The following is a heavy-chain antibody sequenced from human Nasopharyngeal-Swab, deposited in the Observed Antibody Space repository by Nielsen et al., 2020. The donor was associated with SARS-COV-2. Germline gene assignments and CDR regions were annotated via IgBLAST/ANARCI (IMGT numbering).Heavy chain of an antibody. CDR1: GYTFTNYA. CDR2: INTDNGDT. Sequence: ASVKVSCKASGYTFTNYALHWVRQAPGQRPEWMAWINTDNGDTRYSPKFQGRVTMTRDTSTSTVYMELSSLRSEDTAVYYCARDGEATAWDFDYWGQGTLVTVSS. V-gene: IGHV1-3*04. D-gene: IGHD6-13*01. CDR3: ARDGEATAWDFDY. J-gene: IGHJ4*02.